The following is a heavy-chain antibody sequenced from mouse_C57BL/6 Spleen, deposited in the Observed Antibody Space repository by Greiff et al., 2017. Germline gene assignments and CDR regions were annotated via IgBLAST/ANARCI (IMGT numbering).Heavy chain of an antibody. D-gene: IGHD2-5*01. CDR2: IDPSDSYT. J-gene: IGHJ2*01. CDR1: GYTFTSYW. CDR3: ARSLYSNYFDY. Sequence: QVQLKESGAALVKPGASVKLSCKASGYTFTSYWLQWVKQRPGQGLAWIGEIDPSDSYTNYNQKFKGKATLTVDTSSSTAYMQLSILTSEDSAVYYCARSLYSNYFDYWGQGTTLTVAS. V-gene: IGHV1-50*01.